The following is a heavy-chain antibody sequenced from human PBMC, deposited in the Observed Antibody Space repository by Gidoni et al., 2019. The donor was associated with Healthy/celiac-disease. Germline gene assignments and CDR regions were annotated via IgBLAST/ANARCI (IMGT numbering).Heavy chain of an antibody. CDR3: ARRGRDYDILTGYFDY. Sequence: QVQLQESGPGLVKPSETLSLTCTVSGGSISSYHWSWIRQPPGKGLEWIGYIYYSGSTNYNPSLKSRVTISVDTSKNQFSLKLSSVTAADTAVYYCARRGRDYDILTGYFDYWGQGTLVTVSS. J-gene: IGHJ4*02. D-gene: IGHD3-9*01. CDR1: GGSISSYH. CDR2: IYYSGST. V-gene: IGHV4-59*08.